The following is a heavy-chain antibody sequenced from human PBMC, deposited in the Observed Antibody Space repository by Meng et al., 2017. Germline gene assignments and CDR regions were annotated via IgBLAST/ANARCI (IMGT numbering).Heavy chain of an antibody. CDR2: IYHSGST. D-gene: IGHD3-22*01. Sequence: VELRASGPEPVDAWGTLLLTCSVSGGSIRSSNWWSWVSKPPGKGLEWIGEIYHSGSTNYNPSLKSRVTISVDKSKNQFSLKLSSVTAADTAVYYCARAGVGYYDSSGPYSYWGQGTLVTVSS. CDR3: ARAGVGYYDSSGPYSY. CDR1: GGSIRSSNW. J-gene: IGHJ4*02. V-gene: IGHV4-4*02.